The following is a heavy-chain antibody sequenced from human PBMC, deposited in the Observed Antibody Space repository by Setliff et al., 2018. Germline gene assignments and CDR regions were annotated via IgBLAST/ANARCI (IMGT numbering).Heavy chain of an antibody. CDR3: ARAYTYGYIDYCYMDV. CDR2: IYYSGST. D-gene: IGHD5-18*01. CDR1: GGSISSYY. J-gene: IGHJ6*03. V-gene: IGHV4-59*12. Sequence: SETLSLTCTVSGGSISSYYWSWIRQPPGKGLEWIGYIYYSGSTSYNPSLKSRVTISVDTSKKQFSLNLRSVTAADTAVYFCARAYTYGYIDYCYMDVWGEGTTVTVSS.